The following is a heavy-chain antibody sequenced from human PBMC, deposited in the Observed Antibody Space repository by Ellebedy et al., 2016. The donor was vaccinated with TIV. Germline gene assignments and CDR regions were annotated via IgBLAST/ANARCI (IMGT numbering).Heavy chain of an antibody. D-gene: IGHD1-26*01. CDR1: GYTLTELS. V-gene: IGHV1-24*01. CDR2: FDPEDGET. Sequence: ASVKVSCKVSGYTLTELSMHWVRQAPGKGLEWMGGFDPEDGETIYAQKFQGRVTMTEDTSTDTAYMELSSLRSEDTAGYYCATVKRVVKVGAAGALDAFDIWGQGTMVTVSS. CDR3: ATVKRVVKVGAAGALDAFDI. J-gene: IGHJ3*02.